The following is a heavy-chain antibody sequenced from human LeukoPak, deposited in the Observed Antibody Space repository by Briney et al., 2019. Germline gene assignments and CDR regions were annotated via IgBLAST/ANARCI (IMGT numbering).Heavy chain of an antibody. V-gene: IGHV1-18*01. J-gene: IGHJ4*02. D-gene: IGHD3-22*01. Sequence: ASVKVSCKASGYTFTSFGISWVRQAPGHGLEWIGWISGYNGNTDYAQNLQGRVTMTMDTSMSTASMELMSLKSDDTAVYYCARENSYSDSRGYSQYYFDHWGQGTLVTVSS. CDR3: ARENSYSDSRGYSQYYFDH. CDR1: GYTFTSFG. CDR2: ISGYNGNT.